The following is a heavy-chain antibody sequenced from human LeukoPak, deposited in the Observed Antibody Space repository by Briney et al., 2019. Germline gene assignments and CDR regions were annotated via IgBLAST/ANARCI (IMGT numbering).Heavy chain of an antibody. Sequence: PGGSLRLSCAASGFTFSSSEMSLVRQAPGKGLEWVSYISSSGSTIYYADSVKGRFTISRDNAKNSLYLQMNSLRAEDTAVYYCASNVDTATRAYWGQGTLVTVSS. CDR3: ASNVDTATRAY. D-gene: IGHD5-18*01. CDR2: ISSSGSTI. CDR1: GFTFSSSE. V-gene: IGHV3-48*03. J-gene: IGHJ4*02.